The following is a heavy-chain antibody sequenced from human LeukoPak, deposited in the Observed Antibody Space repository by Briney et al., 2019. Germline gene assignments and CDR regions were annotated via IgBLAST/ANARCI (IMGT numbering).Heavy chain of an antibody. CDR3: AKALDTSGYYPADAFDI. CDR1: GFTFSSYA. Sequence: GGSLRLSCATSGFTFSSYAMHWVRQAPGKGLEWVAFIRYDGSNKYYADSVKGRFTISRDNSKNTLYLQMNSLRAEGTAVYYCAKALDTSGYYPADAFDIWGQGTMVTVSS. CDR2: IRYDGSNK. J-gene: IGHJ3*02. V-gene: IGHV3-30*02. D-gene: IGHD3-22*01.